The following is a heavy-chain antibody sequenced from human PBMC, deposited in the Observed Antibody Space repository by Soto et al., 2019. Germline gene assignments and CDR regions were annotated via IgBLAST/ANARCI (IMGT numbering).Heavy chain of an antibody. CDR2: FDPEDGET. CDR3: ATLTTADFDYYYYYGMDV. CDR1: GYTLTELS. V-gene: IGHV1-24*01. J-gene: IGHJ6*02. D-gene: IGHD4-17*01. Sequence: GASVKVSCKVSGYTLTELSMHWVRQAPGKGLEWMGGFDPEDGETIYAQKFQGRVTMTEDTSTDTAYMELSSLRSEDTAVYYCATLTTADFDYYYYYGMDVWGQGTTVTVSS.